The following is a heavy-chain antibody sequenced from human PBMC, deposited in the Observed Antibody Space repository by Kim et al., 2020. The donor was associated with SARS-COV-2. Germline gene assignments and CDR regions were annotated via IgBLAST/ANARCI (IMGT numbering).Heavy chain of an antibody. D-gene: IGHD4-4*01. J-gene: IGHJ6*03. V-gene: IGHV4-31*02. CDR3: ARQVTTSGYYYYYMDV. Sequence: LKSRVTISVDTSKNRVSLKLSSVTAADTAVYYCARQVTTSGYYYYYMDVWGKGTTVTVSS.